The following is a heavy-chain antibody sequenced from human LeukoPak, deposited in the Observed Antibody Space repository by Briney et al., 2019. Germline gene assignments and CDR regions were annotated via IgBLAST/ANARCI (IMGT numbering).Heavy chain of an antibody. CDR2: ISRSGTTI. Sequence: GGPLRLSCAASGFTLSSYEMNWVRQAPGKGPEGVSYISRSGTTIYYADSLKGRFTISRDNAKNSQYLQMNSLRAEDRAVYYCARGPVGGWYRYFDYWGQGTLVTVSS. CDR3: ARGPVGGWYRYFDY. J-gene: IGHJ4*02. D-gene: IGHD6-19*01. CDR1: GFTLSSYE. V-gene: IGHV3-48*03.